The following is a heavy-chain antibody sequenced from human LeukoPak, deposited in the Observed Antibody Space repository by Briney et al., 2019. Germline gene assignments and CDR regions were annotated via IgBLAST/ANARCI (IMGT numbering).Heavy chain of an antibody. J-gene: IGHJ4*02. CDR3: ARRTPSGRESKYFDY. CDR2: ISSSGGPI. V-gene: IGHV3-48*04. CDR1: GFTFSSYG. Sequence: GGSLRLSCAASGFTFSSYGMHWVRQAPGKGLEWVSYISSSGGPIYYADSVKGRFTISRDNAKNSLYLQMNSLRAEDTAVYYCARRTPSGRESKYFDYWGQGTMVTVSS. D-gene: IGHD3-10*01.